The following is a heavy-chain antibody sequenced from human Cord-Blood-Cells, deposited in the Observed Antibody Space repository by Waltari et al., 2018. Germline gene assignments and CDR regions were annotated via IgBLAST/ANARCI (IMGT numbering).Heavy chain of an antibody. CDR3: ARSGGDGYNPLDY. J-gene: IGHJ4*02. CDR2: IYPGDSDT. CDR1: GYSCTSYW. V-gene: IGHV5-51*01. D-gene: IGHD5-12*01. Sequence: EVQLGQSGAEVKKPGESLKISCKGPGYSCTSYWIGRVCQMPGKGLEWMGIIYPGDSDTRYSPSFQGQVTISADKSISTAYLQWSSLKASDTAMYFCARSGGDGYNPLDYWGQGTLVTVSS.